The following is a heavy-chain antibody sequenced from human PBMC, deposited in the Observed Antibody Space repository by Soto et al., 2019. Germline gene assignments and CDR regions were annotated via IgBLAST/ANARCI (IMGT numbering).Heavy chain of an antibody. J-gene: IGHJ2*01. V-gene: IGHV3-33*01. Sequence: QVQLVESGGGVVQPGRSLRLSCAASGFTFSSYGMHCVRQAPGKGLEWVAVIWYDGSNKYYADSVKGRFTISRDNSKNTLYLQMNSLRAEDTAVYYCARDGATTVTPPDWYLDLWGRGTLVTVSS. CDR1: GFTFSSYG. D-gene: IGHD4-17*01. CDR3: ARDGATTVTPPDWYLDL. CDR2: IWYDGSNK.